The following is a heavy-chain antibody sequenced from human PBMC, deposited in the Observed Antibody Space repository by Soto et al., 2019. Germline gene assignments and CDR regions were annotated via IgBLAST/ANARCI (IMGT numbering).Heavy chain of an antibody. J-gene: IGHJ6*02. CDR3: ARGVPSRPPTQSQIYYYYGMDV. D-gene: IGHD6-6*01. V-gene: IGHV3-74*01. CDR1: GFTFSSYW. CDR2: INSDGSST. Sequence: GGSLRLSCAASGFTFSSYWMHWVRQAPGKGLVWVSRINSDGSSTSYADSVKGRFTISRDNAKNTLYLQMNSLRAEDTAVYYCARGVPSRPPTQSQIYYYYGMDVWGQGTTVTVSS.